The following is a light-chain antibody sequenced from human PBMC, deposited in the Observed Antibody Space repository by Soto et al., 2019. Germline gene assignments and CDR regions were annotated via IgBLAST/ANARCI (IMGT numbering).Light chain of an antibody. J-gene: IGLJ3*02. Sequence: QSALTQPRSVSGSPGQSVTISCTGTSSDVGGYNFVSWYQQYPGKAPKLIIYDVTKRPSGVPSRFSGSKSGNTASLNISGLLAADEADYYCTSYAGSYTLWVFGGGTKLTVL. CDR3: TSYAGSYTLWV. CDR2: DVT. CDR1: SSDVGGYNF. V-gene: IGLV2-11*01.